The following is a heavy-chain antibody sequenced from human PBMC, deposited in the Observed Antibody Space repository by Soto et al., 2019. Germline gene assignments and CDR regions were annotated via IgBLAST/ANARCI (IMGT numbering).Heavy chain of an antibody. CDR2: ISGSGGST. V-gene: IGHV3-23*01. D-gene: IGHD3-10*01. CDR1: YG. Sequence: YGRRWLRQATGKGLEWVAAISGSGGSTYYADSVKGRFTISRDNSKNTLYLQTNSLRAEDTAVYYCATDEPFGDLSWGQGTLVTVSS. J-gene: IGHJ5*02. CDR3: ATDEPFGDLS.